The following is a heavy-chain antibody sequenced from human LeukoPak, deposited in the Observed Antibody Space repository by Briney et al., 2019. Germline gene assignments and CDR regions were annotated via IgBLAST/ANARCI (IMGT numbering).Heavy chain of an antibody. CDR2: IKQDGSEK. V-gene: IGHV3-7*01. CDR1: GFTFISYW. J-gene: IGHJ4*02. Sequence: PGGSLRLSCAASGFTFISYWMTWVRQAPGKGLEWVANIKQDGSEKYYVDSVKGRFTISRDNAKNSLYLQMNSLRAEDTAVYYCARERTDFDYWGQGTVVTVSS. CDR3: ARERTDFDY.